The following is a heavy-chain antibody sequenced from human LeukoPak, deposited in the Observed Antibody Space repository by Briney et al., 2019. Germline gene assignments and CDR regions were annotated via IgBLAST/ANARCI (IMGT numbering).Heavy chain of an antibody. J-gene: IGHJ4*02. V-gene: IGHV1-69*01. D-gene: IGHD5-24*01. CDR2: IIPIFGTA. CDR1: GGTFSSYA. CDR3: ARGLQFYIFDY. Sequence: ASVKVSSKASGGTFSSYAISWVRQAPGQGLEWMGGIIPIFGTANYAQKFQGRVTITADESTSTAYMELSSLRSEDTAVYYCARGLQFYIFDYWGQGTLVTVSS.